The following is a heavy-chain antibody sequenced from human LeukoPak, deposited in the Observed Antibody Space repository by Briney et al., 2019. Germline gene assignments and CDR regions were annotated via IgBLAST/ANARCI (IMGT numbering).Heavy chain of an antibody. CDR2: IYHSGST. CDR3: ARTLDQAWFDP. V-gene: IGHV4-38-2*01. CDR1: GYSISSGYY. J-gene: IGHJ5*02. Sequence: PSETLSLTCAVSGYSISSGYYWGWIRQPPVKGLEWIGSIYHSGSTYYNPSLKSRVTISVDTSKNQFSLKLSSVTAADTAVYYCARTLDQAWFDPWGQGTLVTVSS. D-gene: IGHD2-2*01.